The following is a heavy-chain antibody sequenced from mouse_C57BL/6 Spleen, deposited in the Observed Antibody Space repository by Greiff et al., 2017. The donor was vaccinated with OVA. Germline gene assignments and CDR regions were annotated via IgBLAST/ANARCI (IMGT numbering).Heavy chain of an antibody. D-gene: IGHD3-2*02. CDR2: IYPGSGST. CDR1: GYTFTSYW. V-gene: IGHV1-55*01. J-gene: IGHJ2*01. Sequence: QVQLQQPGAELVKPGASVKMSCKASGYTFTSYWITWVKQRPGQGLEWIGDIYPGSGSTNYNEKFKSKATLTVDTSSSTAYMQLSSLTSEDSAVYDCARAWTAQATWDYWGQGTTLTVSS. CDR3: ARAWTAQATWDY.